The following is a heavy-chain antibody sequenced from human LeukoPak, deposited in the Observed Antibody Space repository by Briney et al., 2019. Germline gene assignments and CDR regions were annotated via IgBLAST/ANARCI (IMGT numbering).Heavy chain of an antibody. CDR1: GFTFSSYS. CDR2: ISSSSSYI. J-gene: IGHJ6*03. V-gene: IGHV3-21*01. Sequence: PGRSLRLSCAASGFTFSSYSMNWVRQAPGKGLEWVSSISSSSSYIYYADSVKGRFTISRDNAKNSLYLQMDSLRAEDTAVYYCARDHPLGYYYYYMDVWGKGTTVTVSS. CDR3: ARDHPLGYYYYYMDV.